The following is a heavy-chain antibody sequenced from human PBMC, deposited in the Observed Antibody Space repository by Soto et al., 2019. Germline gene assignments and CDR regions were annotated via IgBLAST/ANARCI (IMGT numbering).Heavy chain of an antibody. CDR2: IIPIFGTA. D-gene: IGHD3-22*01. V-gene: IGHV1-69*13. CDR3: ARGASVDYYDSSGYAPAPYYFYGMDV. CDR1: GGTFSSYA. Sequence: ASVKVSCKASGGTFSSYAISWVRQAPGQGLEWMGGIIPIFGTANYAQKFQGRGTITADESTSTAYMELSSLRSEDTAVYYCARGASVDYYDSSGYAPAPYYFYGMDVWGKGTTVPVSS. J-gene: IGHJ6*04.